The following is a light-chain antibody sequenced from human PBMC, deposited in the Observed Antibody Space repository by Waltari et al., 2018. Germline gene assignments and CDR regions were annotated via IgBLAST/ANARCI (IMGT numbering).Light chain of an antibody. Sequence: QSVLTQPPSAGPRVPISCSGSSSHIGRNTVNWYQQLPGTAPKLLIYINNQRPSGVPDRFSGSKSGTSASLAISGLQSEDEADYYCAAWDDSLNGVVFGGGTKLTVL. CDR1: SSHIGRNT. J-gene: IGLJ2*01. CDR2: INN. CDR3: AAWDDSLNGVV. V-gene: IGLV1-44*01.